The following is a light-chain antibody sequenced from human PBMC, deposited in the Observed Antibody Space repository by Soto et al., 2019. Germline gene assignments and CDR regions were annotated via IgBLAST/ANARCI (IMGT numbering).Light chain of an antibody. CDR2: TNN. CDR3: AAWDDRLTLPSYV. V-gene: IGLV1-44*01. CDR1: TSNIGSNP. J-gene: IGLJ1*01. Sequence: QSVLTQPPSVSGTPGQTVTISCSGSTSNIGSNPVNWYQQLPGTAPRLLISTNNQRPSGVPDRFSGSRSGTSASLAISGLQSEDEADYYCAAWDDRLTLPSYVFGTGTKVTVL.